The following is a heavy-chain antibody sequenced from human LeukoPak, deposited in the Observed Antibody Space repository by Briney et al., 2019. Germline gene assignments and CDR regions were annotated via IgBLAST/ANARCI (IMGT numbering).Heavy chain of an antibody. CDR2: IYYSGST. CDR1: GGPISSGDYY. CDR3: ARGGGSGYDYFFDY. J-gene: IGHJ4*02. Sequence: PSETLSLTCTVSGGPISSGDYYWRWIRQPPGKGLEWIGYIYYSGSTYYNPSLKSRVTISVDTSKNQFSLKLSSVTAADTAVYYCARGGGSGYDYFFDYWGQGTLVTVSS. V-gene: IGHV4-30-4*01. D-gene: IGHD5-12*01.